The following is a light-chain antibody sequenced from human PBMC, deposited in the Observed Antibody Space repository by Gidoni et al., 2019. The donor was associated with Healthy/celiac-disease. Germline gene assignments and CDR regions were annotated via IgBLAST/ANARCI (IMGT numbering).Light chain of an antibody. Sequence: DIQMTQSTSSLSASVGARVTITCQASQDIRNYLNWYQQKPGKAPKLLIYDASNLETGVPSRFSGSGAGTEFTFTISSLQPEDIATYYCQQYDNLPLTFGGGTKVEIK. V-gene: IGKV1-33*01. CDR3: QQYDNLPLT. J-gene: IGKJ4*01. CDR2: DAS. CDR1: QDIRNY.